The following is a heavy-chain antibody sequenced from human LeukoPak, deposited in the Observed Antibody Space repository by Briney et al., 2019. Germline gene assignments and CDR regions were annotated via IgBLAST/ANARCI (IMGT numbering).Heavy chain of an antibody. CDR2: IYYSGST. J-gene: IGHJ4*02. Sequence: PSETLSLTCTVSGGSLSSYYWSWIRQPPGKGLEWIGSIYYSGSTYYNPSLKSRVTISVDTSKNQFSLKLSSVTAADTAVYYCASVAAHEYFDYWGQGTLVTVSS. CDR3: ASVAAHEYFDY. V-gene: IGHV4-59*05. CDR1: GGSLSSYY. D-gene: IGHD6-19*01.